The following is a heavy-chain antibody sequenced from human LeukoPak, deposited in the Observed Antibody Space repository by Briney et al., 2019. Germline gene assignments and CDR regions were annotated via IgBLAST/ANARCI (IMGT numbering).Heavy chain of an antibody. J-gene: IGHJ3*02. Sequence: SETLSLTCTVSGGSISSYYWSWIRQPPGKGLEWIGYIYYSGSTNYNPSLKSRVTISVDTSKNQFSLKLSSVTAADTAVYYCARGSLEDPFTDDAFDIWGQGTMVTVSS. CDR2: IYYSGST. D-gene: IGHD3-3*01. V-gene: IGHV4-59*01. CDR1: GGSISSYY. CDR3: ARGSLEDPFTDDAFDI.